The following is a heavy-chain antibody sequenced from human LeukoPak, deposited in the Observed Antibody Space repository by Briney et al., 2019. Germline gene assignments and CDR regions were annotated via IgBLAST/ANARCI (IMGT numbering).Heavy chain of an antibody. Sequence: GASVKVSCKASGYTFTSYAMHWVRQAPGQRLEWMRWINAGNGNTKYSQKFQGRVTITRDTSASTAYMELSSLRSEDTAVYYCARVGRVVGATRSVYFDYWGQGTLVTVSS. CDR3: ARVGRVVGATRSVYFDY. CDR2: INAGNGNT. D-gene: IGHD1-26*01. J-gene: IGHJ4*02. V-gene: IGHV1-3*01. CDR1: GYTFTSYA.